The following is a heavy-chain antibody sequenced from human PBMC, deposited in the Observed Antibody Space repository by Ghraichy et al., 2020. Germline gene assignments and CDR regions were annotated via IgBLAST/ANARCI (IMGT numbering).Heavy chain of an antibody. CDR3: LAVPAADDAFDI. J-gene: IGHJ3*02. V-gene: IGHV3-23*01. D-gene: IGHD2-2*01. CDR1: GFTFSSYA. Sequence: GGSLRLSCAASGFTFSSYAMSWVRQAPGKGLEWVSAISGSGGSTYYADSVKGRFTISRDNSKNTLYLQMNSLRAEDTAVYYSLAVPAADDAFDIWGQGTMVTVSS. CDR2: ISGSGGST.